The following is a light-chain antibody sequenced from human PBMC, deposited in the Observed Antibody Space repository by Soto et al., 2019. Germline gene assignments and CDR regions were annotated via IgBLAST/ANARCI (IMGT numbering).Light chain of an antibody. CDR3: QQYDNLPLT. CDR1: QDISNY. V-gene: IGKV1-33*01. CDR2: DAS. J-gene: IGKJ4*01. Sequence: DIQMTQSPSSLSASVGDRVNITCQASQDISNYLNWYQQKPGKAPKLLIYDASNLETGVPSRFSGSGSGTDFTFTISSLPPEDIATYYCQQYDNLPLTFGGGTKVEIK.